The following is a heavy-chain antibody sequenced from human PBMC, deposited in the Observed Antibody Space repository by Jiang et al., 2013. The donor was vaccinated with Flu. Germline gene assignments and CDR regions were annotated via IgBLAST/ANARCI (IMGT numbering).Heavy chain of an antibody. CDR2: ISAYNGNT. J-gene: IGHJ4*02. Sequence: GQGLEWMGWISAYNGNTNYAQKLQGRVTMTTDTSTSTAYMELRSLRSDDTAVYYCAREGPPTVTTQFDYWGQGTLVTVSS. D-gene: IGHD4-11*01. CDR3: AREGPPTVTTQFDY. V-gene: IGHV1-18*01.